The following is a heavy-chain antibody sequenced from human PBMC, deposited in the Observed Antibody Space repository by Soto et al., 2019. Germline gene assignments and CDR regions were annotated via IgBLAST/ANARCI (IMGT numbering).Heavy chain of an antibody. V-gene: IGHV1-8*01. Sequence: QVQLVQSGAEVKKPGASVKVSCKASGYTFTSYDINWVLQATGQGLEWMGWMNPNSGNTGYAQKFQGRVTMTRNTSISTAYMELSSLRSEDTAVYYCARVRSYCGGDCFITHWGQGTLVTVSS. J-gene: IGHJ4*02. D-gene: IGHD2-21*02. CDR3: ARVRSYCGGDCFITH. CDR2: MNPNSGNT. CDR1: GYTFTSYD.